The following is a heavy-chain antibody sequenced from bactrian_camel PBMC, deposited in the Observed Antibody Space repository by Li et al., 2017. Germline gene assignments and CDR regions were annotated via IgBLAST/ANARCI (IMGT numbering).Heavy chain of an antibody. Sequence: DVQLVESGGGSVQAGGSLGLSCTASGYTYSNYMAWFRQAPGKEREGVASISPGGRTYAADSVKGRFTISKDNAMNTLYLQMDSLKPEDSAMYYCARSRFVFRGCDLSTSGYYYGGQGTQVTGS. J-gene: IGHJ4*01. CDR2: ISPGGRT. CDR3: ARSRFVFRGCDLSTSGYYY. CDR1: GYTYSNY. V-gene: IGHV3S59*01. D-gene: IGHD5*01.